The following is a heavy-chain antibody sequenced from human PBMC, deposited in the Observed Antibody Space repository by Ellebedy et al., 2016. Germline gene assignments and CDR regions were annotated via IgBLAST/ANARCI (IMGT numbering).Heavy chain of an antibody. CDR1: GLNLNTFF. CDR2: ISGGGDAT. D-gene: IGHD4-17*01. CDR3: YYGHYSGS. J-gene: IGHJ4*02. V-gene: IGHV3-23*01. Sequence: GESLKISXTASGLNLNTFFMSWVRQAPGGGLEWVSTISGGGDATVYADSVKGRFTVSRDNSRNTLFLQMNSLRAEDTAIYYCYYGHYSGSWGQGTLVTVSS.